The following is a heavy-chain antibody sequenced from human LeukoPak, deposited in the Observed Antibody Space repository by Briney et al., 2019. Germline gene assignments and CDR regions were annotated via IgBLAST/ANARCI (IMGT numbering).Heavy chain of an antibody. Sequence: ASVKVSCKASGYTFTGYGISWVRQAPGQGLEWMGWISAYNGNTNYAQKLQGRVTMTTDTSTSTAYMELRSLRSDDTAVYYCARDLSRYDFWSGPIDYGMDVWGQGTTVTVSS. D-gene: IGHD3-3*01. CDR2: ISAYNGNT. V-gene: IGHV1-18*01. CDR3: ARDLSRYDFWSGPIDYGMDV. J-gene: IGHJ6*02. CDR1: GYTFTGYG.